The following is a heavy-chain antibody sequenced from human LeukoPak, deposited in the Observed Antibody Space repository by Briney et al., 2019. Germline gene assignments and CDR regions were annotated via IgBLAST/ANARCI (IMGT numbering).Heavy chain of an antibody. CDR1: GGSISSYY. CDR3: ARRAGAYSHPYDY. D-gene: IGHD4/OR15-4a*01. J-gene: IGHJ4*02. V-gene: IGHV3-53*01. Sequence: ETLSLTCTVSGGSISSYYWSWVRQATGKGLEWVSFIYSDNTHYSDSVKGRFTISRDNSKNTLYLQMNSVRTEDTAVYYCARRAGAYSHPYDYWGQGTLVTVSS. CDR2: IYSDNT.